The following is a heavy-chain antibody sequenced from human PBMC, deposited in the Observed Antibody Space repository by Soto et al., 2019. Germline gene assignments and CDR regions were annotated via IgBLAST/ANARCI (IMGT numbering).Heavy chain of an antibody. Sequence: QVQLQESGPGLVKPSQTLSLTCTVSGGSISSGDYYWSWIRQPPGKGLEWIGYIYYSGSTYYNPSLESRVTISVDTSKHQFSLKLSSVTAADTAVYYCARDSGGNSGYFQHWGQGTLVTVSS. CDR1: GGSISSGDYY. V-gene: IGHV4-30-4*01. CDR3: ARDSGGNSGYFQH. D-gene: IGHD2-21*02. J-gene: IGHJ1*01. CDR2: IYYSGST.